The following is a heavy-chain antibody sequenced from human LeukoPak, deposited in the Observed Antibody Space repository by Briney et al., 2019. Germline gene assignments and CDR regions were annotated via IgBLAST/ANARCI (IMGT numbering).Heavy chain of an antibody. J-gene: IGHJ4*02. CDR1: GGSISSYY. CDR3: ARGIESYGDYGY. Sequence: SETLSLSCTVSGGSISSYYWSWIRQPAGKGLEWIGRIYTSGSTNYNPSLKSRVTISIDTSKNQFSLKLSSLTAADTAIYYCARGIESYGDYGYWGQGILVTVSS. CDR2: IYTSGST. D-gene: IGHD4-17*01. V-gene: IGHV4-4*07.